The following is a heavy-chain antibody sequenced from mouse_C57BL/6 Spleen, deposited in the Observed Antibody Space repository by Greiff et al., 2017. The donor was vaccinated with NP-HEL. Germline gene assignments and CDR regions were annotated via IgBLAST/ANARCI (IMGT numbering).Heavy chain of an antibody. D-gene: IGHD2-1*01. J-gene: IGHJ3*01. CDR2: ISDGGSYT. V-gene: IGHV5-4*03. Sequence: EVMLVESGGGLVKPGGSLKLSCAASGFTFSSYAMSWVRQTPEKRLEWVATISDGGSYTYYPDNVKGRFTISRDNAKNNLYLQMSHLKSEDTAMYYCARVYGNYWFAYWGQGTLVTVSA. CDR3: ARVYGNYWFAY. CDR1: GFTFSSYA.